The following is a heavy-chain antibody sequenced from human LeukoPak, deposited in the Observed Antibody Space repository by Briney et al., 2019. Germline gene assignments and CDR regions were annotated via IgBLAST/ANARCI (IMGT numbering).Heavy chain of an antibody. Sequence: ASVKVSCKASGGTFSSYAISWARQAPGQGLEWMGGIIPIFGTANYAQKFQGRVTITADESTSTAYMELSSLRSDDTAVYYCAREGGGYYYFDYWGQGTLVTVSS. D-gene: IGHD5-12*01. J-gene: IGHJ4*02. CDR2: IIPIFGTA. CDR1: GGTFSSYA. V-gene: IGHV1-69*13. CDR3: AREGGGYYYFDY.